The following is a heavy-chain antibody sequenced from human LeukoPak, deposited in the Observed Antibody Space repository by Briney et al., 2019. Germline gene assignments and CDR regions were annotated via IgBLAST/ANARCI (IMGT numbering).Heavy chain of an antibody. V-gene: IGHV4-59*08. CDR2: IYYSGST. D-gene: IGHD3-10*01. J-gene: IGHJ5*02. CDR3: ARARGLGWFGESTMYNWFDP. CDR1: GGSFSGYY. Sequence: SETLSLTCAVYGGSFSGYYWSWIRQPPGKGLEWIGYIYYSGSTDYNPSLKSRVTMSVDTSKNQFSLKLSSVTAADTAVYYCARARGLGWFGESTMYNWFDPWGQGTLVTVSS.